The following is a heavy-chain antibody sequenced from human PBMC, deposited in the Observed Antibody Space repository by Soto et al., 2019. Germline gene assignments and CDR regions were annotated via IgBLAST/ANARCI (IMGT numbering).Heavy chain of an antibody. J-gene: IGHJ4*02. CDR2: INAGNGNT. CDR1: GYTFTSYA. D-gene: IGHD6-13*01. V-gene: IGHV1-3*05. Sequence: VQLVQSGAEEKKPGASVKVSCKASGYTFTSYAMHWVRQAPGQRPEWMGWINAGNGNTKYSQKFQGRVTITRDTSASTAYMELSSLRSEDTAVYYCARAVGGSSSRGDYWGQGTLVTVSS. CDR3: ARAVGGSSSRGDY.